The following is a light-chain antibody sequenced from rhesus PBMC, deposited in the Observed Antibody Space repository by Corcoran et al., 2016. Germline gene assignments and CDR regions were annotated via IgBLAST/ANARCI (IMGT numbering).Light chain of an antibody. CDR3: LQHDSYPYS. J-gene: IGKJ2*01. V-gene: IGKV1-28*03. CDR1: QGINSF. Sequence: DIQMTQSPSSLSASVGDTVTITCRASQGINSFSNWFKKKPGKAPNLLIYVAFSLERGVPSRFSGSGSVTNFSLPISSLQPEDFAAYYCLQHDSYPYSFGQGTKVEIK. CDR2: VAF.